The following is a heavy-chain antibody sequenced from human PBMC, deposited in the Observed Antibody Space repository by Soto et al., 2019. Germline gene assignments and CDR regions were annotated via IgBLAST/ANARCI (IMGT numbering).Heavy chain of an antibody. J-gene: IGHJ5*02. CDR2: IYWDDDK. CDR1: GFSLTTSGVG. D-gene: IGHD4-17*01. V-gene: IGHV2-5*02. Sequence: QITLKESGPTLVKPTQTLTLTCTFSGFSLTTSGVGVXXXRXXPXKALEWLALIYWDDDKRYSPSLKSRLTXTKDXSKNQVVLTMXNXDPADTATYFCAHRTTTVTWWFDPWGQGTLVTVSS. CDR3: AHRTTTVTWWFDP.